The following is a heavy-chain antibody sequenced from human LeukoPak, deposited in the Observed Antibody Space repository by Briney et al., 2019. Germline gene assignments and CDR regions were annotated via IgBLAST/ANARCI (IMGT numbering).Heavy chain of an antibody. CDR3: ARDLPPKTYYDFWSGYSSFDY. CDR2: INSDGSST. CDR1: GFTFDDYA. Sequence: GGSLRLSCAASGFTFDDYAMHWVRQAPGKGLVWVSRINSDGSSTSYADSVKGRFTISRDNAKNTLYLQMNSLRAEDTAVYYCARDLPPKTYYDFWSGYSSFDYWGQGTLVTVSS. J-gene: IGHJ4*02. V-gene: IGHV3-74*01. D-gene: IGHD3-3*01.